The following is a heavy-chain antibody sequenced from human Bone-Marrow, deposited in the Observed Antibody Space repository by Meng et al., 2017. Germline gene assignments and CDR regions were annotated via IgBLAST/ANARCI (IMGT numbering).Heavy chain of an antibody. J-gene: IGHJ3*02. Sequence: GGSLRLSRAASGFTFDDYAMHWVRQAPGKGLEWVSGISWNSGSIGYADSVKGRFTISRDNAKNSLYLQMNSLRAEDTAVYYCAGDYTSLNNAFDIWGQGTMVTVSS. CDR3: AGDYTSLNNAFDI. CDR2: ISWNSGSI. D-gene: IGHD4/OR15-4a*01. V-gene: IGHV3-9*01. CDR1: GFTFDDYA.